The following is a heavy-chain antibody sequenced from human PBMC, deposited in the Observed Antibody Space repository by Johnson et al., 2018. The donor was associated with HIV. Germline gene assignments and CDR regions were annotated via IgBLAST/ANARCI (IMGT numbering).Heavy chain of an antibody. CDR2: ISYDGTNE. V-gene: IGHV3-30*04. Sequence: LVESGGGVVQPGRSLRLSCVASGFTFSNHAFYWVRQAPGKGLEWVAVISYDGTNENHADSVRGRFTISRDNSKRTLYLQMNSLTAWDTAVYFCARVKRSGTYYRDAFDIWGQGTMVTVSS. D-gene: IGHD1-26*01. J-gene: IGHJ3*02. CDR1: GFTFSNHA. CDR3: ARVKRSGTYYRDAFDI.